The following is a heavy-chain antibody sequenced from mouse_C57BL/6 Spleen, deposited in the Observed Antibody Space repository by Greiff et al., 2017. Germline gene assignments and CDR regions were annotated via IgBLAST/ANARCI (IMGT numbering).Heavy chain of an antibody. CDR1: GFSLTSYG. CDR3: AKNGGSSGYVEAWFAY. D-gene: IGHD3-2*02. CDR2: IWRGGST. J-gene: IGHJ3*01. V-gene: IGHV2-5*01. Sequence: QVQLKESGPGLVQPSQSLSITCTVSGFSLTSYGVHWVRQSPGKGLEWLGVIWRGGSTDYNAAFMSRLSITKDNSKSQVFFKMNSLQADDTAIYYCAKNGGSSGYVEAWFAYWGQGTLVTVSA.